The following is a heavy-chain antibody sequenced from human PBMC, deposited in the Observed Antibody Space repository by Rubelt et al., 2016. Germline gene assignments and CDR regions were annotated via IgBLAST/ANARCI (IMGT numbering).Heavy chain of an antibody. J-gene: IGHJ4*02. Sequence: PSLKSRVTISVDKSKNQFSLKLSPVTAADTAVYYCARTYYYDSSGYSDPLYYFDYWGQGTLVTVSS. D-gene: IGHD3-22*01. CDR3: ARTYYYDSSGYSDPLYYFDY. V-gene: IGHV4-4*02.